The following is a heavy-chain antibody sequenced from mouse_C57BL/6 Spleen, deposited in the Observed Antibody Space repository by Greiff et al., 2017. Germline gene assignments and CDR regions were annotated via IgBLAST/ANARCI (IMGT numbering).Heavy chain of an antibody. D-gene: IGHD4-1*01. V-gene: IGHV5-4*03. CDR1: GFTFSSYA. J-gene: IGHJ4*01. Sequence: EVKVVESGGGLVKPGGSLKLSCAASGFTFSSYAMSWVRQTPEKRLEWVATISDGGSYTYYPDNVKGRFTISRDNAKNNLYLQMSHLKSEDTAMYYCARAGTGLYAMDYWGQGTSLTVSS. CDR2: ISDGGSYT. CDR3: ARAGTGLYAMDY.